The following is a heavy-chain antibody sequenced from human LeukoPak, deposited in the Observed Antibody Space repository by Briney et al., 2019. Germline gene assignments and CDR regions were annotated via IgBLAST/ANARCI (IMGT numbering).Heavy chain of an antibody. V-gene: IGHV3-7*01. CDR3: ARDTSQVGATPFDY. CDR2: IKQDGTEK. CDR1: GFTFTTYW. J-gene: IGHJ4*02. Sequence: GGSLRLSCAASGFTFTTYWMSWVRQAPGKGLEWVANIKQDGTEKYYVDSVKGRFTISRDNAKTSLYLQMNSLRAEGTAVYYCARDTSQVGATPFDYWGQGTLVTVPS. D-gene: IGHD1-26*01.